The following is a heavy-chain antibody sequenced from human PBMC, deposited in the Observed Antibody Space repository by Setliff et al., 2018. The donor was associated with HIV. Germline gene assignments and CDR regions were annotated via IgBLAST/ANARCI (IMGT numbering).Heavy chain of an antibody. CDR2: ISSSGTTI. J-gene: IGHJ4*02. CDR1: GFTFSNYE. V-gene: IGHV3-48*03. Sequence: GGSLRLSCAASGFTFSNYEMNWVRQAPGKGLEWVSYISSSGTTIYYADSVKGRFTISRDNAKNSLYLQMNSLRAEDTAVYYCATDCAVVGGTGSLDSWGQGTLVTVSS. CDR3: ATDCAVVGGTGSLDS. D-gene: IGHD1-26*01.